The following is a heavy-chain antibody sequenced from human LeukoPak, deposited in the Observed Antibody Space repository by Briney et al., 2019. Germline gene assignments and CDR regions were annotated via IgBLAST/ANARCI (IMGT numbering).Heavy chain of an antibody. Sequence: GGSLRLSCAASGFTFSSYSMNWVRQAPGKGLEWVSSISSSSSYIYYADSVKGRFTISRDNAKNSLYLQMNSLRAEDTAVYYCASDGGITIFGVVLEWGQGALVTVSS. D-gene: IGHD3-3*01. CDR1: GFTFSSYS. J-gene: IGHJ4*02. CDR3: ASDGGITIFGVVLE. V-gene: IGHV3-21*01. CDR2: ISSSSSYI.